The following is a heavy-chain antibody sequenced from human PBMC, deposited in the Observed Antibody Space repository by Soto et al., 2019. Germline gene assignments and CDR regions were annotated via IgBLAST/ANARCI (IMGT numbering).Heavy chain of an antibody. CDR3: ARGRGYDFWSGYYFDY. Sequence: SETLSLTCTVSGGSISSGGYYWSWIRQHPGKGLEWIGYIYYSGSTYYNPSLKSRVTISVDTSKNLFSLKLSSVTAADTAVYYCARGRGYDFWSGYYFDYWGQGTLVTVSS. D-gene: IGHD3-3*01. CDR1: GGSISSGGYY. CDR2: IYYSGST. J-gene: IGHJ4*02. V-gene: IGHV4-31*03.